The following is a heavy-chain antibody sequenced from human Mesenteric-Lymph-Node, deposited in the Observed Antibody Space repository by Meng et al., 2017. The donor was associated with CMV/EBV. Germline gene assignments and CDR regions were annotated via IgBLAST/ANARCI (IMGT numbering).Heavy chain of an antibody. CDR2: INPSSGAT. D-gene: IGHD2-2*01. Sequence: KVSCKASGYTFTNYYIRWVRQAPGQGLEWMGRINPSSGATNYAQTFQDRVTMTSDTSITTAYMELSSLRSDDTAVYYCARDQSAAAINWGQGTLVTSPQ. CDR3: ARDQSAAAIN. CDR1: GYTFTNYY. V-gene: IGHV1-2*06. J-gene: IGHJ4*02.